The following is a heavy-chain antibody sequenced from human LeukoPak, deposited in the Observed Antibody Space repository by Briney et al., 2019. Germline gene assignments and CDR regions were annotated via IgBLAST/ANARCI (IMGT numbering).Heavy chain of an antibody. CDR2: TYYRSNWYN. CDR1: GDSVSSNSAA. CDR3: ARGYCSSTSCSVYYYYGMDV. D-gene: IGHD2-2*01. V-gene: IGHV6-1*01. Sequence: SQTLSLTCAISGDSVSSNSAAWNWIRQSPSRGLEWLGRTYYRSNWYNDYAVSVKSRITINPDTSKNQFSLQLNSVTPEDTAVYYCARGYCSSTSCSVYYYYGMDVWGQGTTVTVSS. J-gene: IGHJ6*02.